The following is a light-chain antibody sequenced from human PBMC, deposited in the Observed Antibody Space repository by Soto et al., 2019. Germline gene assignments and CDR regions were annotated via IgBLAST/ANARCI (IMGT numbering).Light chain of an antibody. J-gene: IGLJ2*01. CDR2: DVS. CDR3: NSFTTSSTMV. Sequence: QSALTQPASVSGSPGQSITISCTGTSSDVGAYNYVSWYQHHPGKAPKLMIYDVSNRPSGVSNRFSGSKSGNTASLTISGLQAEDEADYYCNSFTTSSTMVFGGGTKVPVL. V-gene: IGLV2-14*03. CDR1: SSDVGAYNY.